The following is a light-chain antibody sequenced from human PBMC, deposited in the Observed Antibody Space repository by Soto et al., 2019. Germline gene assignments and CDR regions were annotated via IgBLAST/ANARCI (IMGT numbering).Light chain of an antibody. Sequence: EIVLTQSPATLSLSPGDRATLSCRASHSVSSYLAWYQQRPGQAPRLLIYDVSNRATGTPARFSGSASGTDLDLTCSSLEPGDFAVYYCQQRNSRYTFGPGTKLESK. CDR3: QQRNSRYT. CDR1: HSVSSY. J-gene: IGKJ2*01. V-gene: IGKV3-11*01. CDR2: DVS.